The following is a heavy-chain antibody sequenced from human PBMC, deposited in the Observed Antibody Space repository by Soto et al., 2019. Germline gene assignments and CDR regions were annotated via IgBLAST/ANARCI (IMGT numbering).Heavy chain of an antibody. V-gene: IGHV3-7*03. CDR3: TRDGSPFALDV. Sequence: EVQLVESGGGLVQPGGSLRLSCAASGFSFSTYWMSWVRQAPGKGLEWVANIKTDGSEKYYMDSVRGRFTTSRDNARHFFYLQMNSLTGADTTVYYCTRDGSPFALDVWGFGTAVTVSS. CDR1: GFSFSTYW. J-gene: IGHJ6*04. CDR2: IKTDGSEK.